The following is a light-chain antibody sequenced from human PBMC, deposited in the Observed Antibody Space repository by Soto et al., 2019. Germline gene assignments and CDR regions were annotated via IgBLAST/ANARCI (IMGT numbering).Light chain of an antibody. CDR2: DTN. CDR1: SSNIGNNY. Sequence: QSVLTQPPSVSAAPGQKVTISCSGSSSNIGNNYVSWYQQLPGTAPKLLIYDTNKRPSRIPDRFSGSKSGTSATLGITGLQTGDEADYYCGTWDSSLSAGGVFGGGTKLTVL. J-gene: IGLJ3*02. V-gene: IGLV1-51*01. CDR3: GTWDSSLSAGGV.